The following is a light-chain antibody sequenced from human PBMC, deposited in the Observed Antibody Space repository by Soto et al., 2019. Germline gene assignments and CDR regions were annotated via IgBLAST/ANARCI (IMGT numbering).Light chain of an antibody. Sequence: QSVLTQPPSVSGAPGQRVTISCTGSSSNIGAGYDVHWYQQLPGTAPKLLIYGNSNRPSGVPDRFSGSKSGTSASLAITGLQAEDEAEDYGQSYDSSLSGYGFGTGTKVTVL. J-gene: IGLJ1*01. CDR3: QSYDSSLSGYG. V-gene: IGLV1-40*01. CDR1: SSNIGAGYD. CDR2: GNS.